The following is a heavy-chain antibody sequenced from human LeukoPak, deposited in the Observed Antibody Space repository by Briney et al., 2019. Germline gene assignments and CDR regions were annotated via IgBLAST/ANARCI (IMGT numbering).Heavy chain of an antibody. CDR2: IYNSGST. V-gene: IGHV4-59*01. D-gene: IGHD3-10*01. Sequence: SETLSLTCTVSGGSISTYYWTWIRQPPGEGLEWIGQIYNSGSTNSNPSLESRVSISLDTSKNQFSLKLTSVTAADTAVYYCARRRLSGRAFDIWGQGTMVTVSS. J-gene: IGHJ3*02. CDR3: ARRRLSGRAFDI. CDR1: GGSISTYY.